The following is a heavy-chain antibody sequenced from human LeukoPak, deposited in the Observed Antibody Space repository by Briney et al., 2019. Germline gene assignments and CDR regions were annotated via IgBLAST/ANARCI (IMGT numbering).Heavy chain of an antibody. CDR1: GFTFSSYA. J-gene: IGHJ4*02. CDR2: LSGSGGNT. V-gene: IGHV3-23*01. Sequence: GGSLRLSCTASGFTFSSYAMSWVRQAPGKGLEWVSALSGSGGNTYYADSVKGRFTISRDNYKNTLYLQMNSLRAEDTAKYYCAKVASLCTSTSCVRGGFDYWGQGTLVTVSS. CDR3: AKVASLCTSTSCVRGGFDY. D-gene: IGHD2-2*01.